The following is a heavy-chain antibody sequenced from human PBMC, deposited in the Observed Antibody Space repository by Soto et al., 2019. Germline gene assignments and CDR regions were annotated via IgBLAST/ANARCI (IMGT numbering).Heavy chain of an antibody. V-gene: IGHV4-34*01. CDR2: INHSGST. J-gene: IGHJ1*01. CDR1: GGSFSGYY. D-gene: IGHD2-15*01. CDR3: ARGEYCSGGSCYLTAEYFQH. Sequence: PSETLSLTCAVYGGSFSGYYWSWIRQPPGKGLEWIGEINHSGSTNYNPSLKSRVTISVDTSKNQFSLKLSSVTAADTAVYYCARGEYCSGGSCYLTAEYFQHWGQGTLVT.